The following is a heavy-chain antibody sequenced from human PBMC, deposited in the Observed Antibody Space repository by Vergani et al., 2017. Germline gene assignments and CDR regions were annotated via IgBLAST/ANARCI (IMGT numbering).Heavy chain of an antibody. J-gene: IGHJ6*02. V-gene: IGHV3-23*01. Sequence: EVQLLESGGDLVQPGGSLRLSCAASGFTFNHYAMNWVRQAPGKGLKWVSGISGSGGSKYYAGSVKGRFTISRDSSKNPLYLQMNSLRAGDTAVYYCAKANPRNSGYDYLYYDHAMDVWGQGTTVTVSS. D-gene: IGHD5-12*01. CDR3: AKANPRNSGYDYLYYDHAMDV. CDR2: ISGSGGSK. CDR1: GFTFNHYA.